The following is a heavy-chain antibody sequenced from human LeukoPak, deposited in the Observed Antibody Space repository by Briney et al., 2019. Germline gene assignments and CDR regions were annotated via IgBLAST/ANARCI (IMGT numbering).Heavy chain of an antibody. D-gene: IGHD3-22*01. CDR2: LSRDGSEK. J-gene: IGHJ4*02. CDR1: GFTFSSYG. V-gene: IGHV3-30*18. Sequence: PGRSLRLSCAASGFTFSSYGMHWARQAPGKGLEWVALLSRDGSEKYYADSVKGRFTISRDTSKNTLYLQMNSLRPEDTAVYYCAKDDSSGYYYVDYWGQGTLVTVSS. CDR3: AKDDSSGYYYVDY.